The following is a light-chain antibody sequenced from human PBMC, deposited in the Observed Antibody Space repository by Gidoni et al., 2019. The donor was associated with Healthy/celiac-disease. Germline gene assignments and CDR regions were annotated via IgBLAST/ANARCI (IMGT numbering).Light chain of an antibody. CDR2: GAS. J-gene: IGKJ4*01. Sequence: LSTQSPCTLSLSPGERPTPSCRASQSVSSSYLAWYQQKPGQAPRLLIYGASSLATGIPDRFSGSGSGTDFTLTISRLEPEDFAVYYCQQYGSSPFTFGGGTKVEIK. CDR1: QSVSSSY. V-gene: IGKV3-20*01. CDR3: QQYGSSPFT.